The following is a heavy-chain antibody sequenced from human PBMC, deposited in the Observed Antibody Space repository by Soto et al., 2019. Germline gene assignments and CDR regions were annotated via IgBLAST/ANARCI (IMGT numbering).Heavy chain of an antibody. V-gene: IGHV4-59*01. CDR3: ARRYGDSFDY. CDR1: GGSISSYY. D-gene: IGHD4-17*01. CDR2: IYYSGST. Sequence: SETLSLTCTVSGGSISSYYWSWIRQPPGKGLEWIGYIYYSGSTNYNPSLKSRVTISVDTSKNQFSLKLSSVTAADTAVYYCARRYGDSFDYWGQGTPVTVSS. J-gene: IGHJ4*02.